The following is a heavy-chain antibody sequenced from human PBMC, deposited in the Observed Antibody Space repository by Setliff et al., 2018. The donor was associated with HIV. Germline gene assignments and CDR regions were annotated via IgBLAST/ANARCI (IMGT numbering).Heavy chain of an antibody. D-gene: IGHD5-12*01. CDR3: AKDLRAAVATICDY. CDR1: GFIFSSYA. V-gene: IGHV3-30*07. J-gene: IGHJ4*02. CDR2: MSYDGNNK. Sequence: GSLRLSCAASGFIFSSYAMHWVRQAPGKGLEWVAVMSYDGNNKYYADSVKGRFTISRDNAKNSLYLQTNSLRAEDTAVYYCAKDLRAAVATICDYWGQGTLVTISS.